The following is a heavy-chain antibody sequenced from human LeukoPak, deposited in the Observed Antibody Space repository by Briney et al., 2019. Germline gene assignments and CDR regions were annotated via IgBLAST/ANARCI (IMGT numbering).Heavy chain of an antibody. D-gene: IGHD6-6*01. CDR1: GGSISSYY. Sequence: SETLSLTCTVSGGSISSYYWSWIRQPPGKGLEWIGSIYHSGSTYYNPSLKSRVTISVDTSKNQFSLKLSSVTAADTAVYYCARGADDRGLGLPYSSSSVSNDYWGQGTLVTVSS. CDR2: IYHSGST. V-gene: IGHV4-59*08. J-gene: IGHJ4*02. CDR3: ARGADDRGLGLPYSSSSVSNDY.